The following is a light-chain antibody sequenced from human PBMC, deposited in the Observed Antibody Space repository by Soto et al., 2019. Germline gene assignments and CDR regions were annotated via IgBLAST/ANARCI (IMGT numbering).Light chain of an antibody. J-gene: IGLJ3*02. CDR1: SSDIGIFNY. V-gene: IGLV2-14*01. CDR2: EVT. CDR3: SSYTSISALGV. Sequence: QSVLTQPASVSGSPGQSITISCTGTSSDIGIFNYVSWYQQHPGKAPKLIIYEVTNRPSGVSDRFSGSKSGSTASLNISGLQADDEADYYCSSYTSISALGVFGGGTKLTVL.